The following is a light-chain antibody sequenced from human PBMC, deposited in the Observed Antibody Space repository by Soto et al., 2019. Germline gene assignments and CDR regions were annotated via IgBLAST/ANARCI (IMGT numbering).Light chain of an antibody. J-gene: IGKJ5*01. Sequence: EIFLTQSPFTLSLSPVEIATLSCRASQSVSSSYLAWYQQKPGQAPRLLIYGASSRATGIPDRFSGSGSGTDFTLTISRLEPEDFAVYYCQQRSNWPITFGQGTRLEIK. CDR3: QQRSNWPIT. V-gene: IGKV3D-20*02. CDR1: QSVSSSY. CDR2: GAS.